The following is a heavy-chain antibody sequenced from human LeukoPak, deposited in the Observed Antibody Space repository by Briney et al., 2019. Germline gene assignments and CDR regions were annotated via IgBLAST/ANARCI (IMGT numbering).Heavy chain of an antibody. J-gene: IGHJ4*02. Sequence: ASVKVSCKASGYTFTGYYMHWVRQAPGQGLEWMGWINPSSGGTNYAQKLQGRVTMTTDTSTSTAYMELRSLRSDDTAVYYCARDRGSGWFIYWGQGTLVTVSS. CDR2: INPSSGGT. D-gene: IGHD6-19*01. CDR3: ARDRGSGWFIY. CDR1: GYTFTGYY. V-gene: IGHV1-2*02.